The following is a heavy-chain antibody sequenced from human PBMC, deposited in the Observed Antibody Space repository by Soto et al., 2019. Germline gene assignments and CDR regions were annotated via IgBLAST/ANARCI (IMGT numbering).Heavy chain of an antibody. Sequence: SETLSLTCTVSGGSISSSSYYWGWIRQPPGKGLEWIGSIYYSGSTYYNPSLKSRVTISVDTSKNQFSLKLSSVTAADTAVYYCARPARGYYYGMDVWGQGTTVTVS. J-gene: IGHJ6*02. D-gene: IGHD6-25*01. V-gene: IGHV4-39*01. CDR1: GGSISSSSYY. CDR3: ARPARGYYYGMDV. CDR2: IYYSGST.